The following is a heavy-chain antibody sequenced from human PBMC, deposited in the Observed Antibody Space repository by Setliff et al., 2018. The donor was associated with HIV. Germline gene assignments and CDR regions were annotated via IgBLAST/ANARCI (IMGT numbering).Heavy chain of an antibody. CDR2: ISGYNGNT. D-gene: IGHD6-13*01. Sequence: ASVKVSCKASGYTFTSYGISWVRQAPGQGLEWMGWISGYNGNTKYAQKFQGRVTITADESTSTAYMELSSLRSEDTAVYYCARVNGSWYERVLNYYYYMDVWGKGTTVTVSS. CDR3: ARVNGSWYERVLNYYYYMDV. CDR1: GYTFTSYG. J-gene: IGHJ6*03. V-gene: IGHV1-18*01.